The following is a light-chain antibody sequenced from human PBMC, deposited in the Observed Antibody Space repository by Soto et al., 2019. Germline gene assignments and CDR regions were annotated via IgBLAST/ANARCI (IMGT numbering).Light chain of an antibody. Sequence: QSVLTQPASVSGSPVQSTTISCSGTSSDIGGYDSVSWYQQHPGNAPKLLLHDVANRPSGVSNRFSGSKSGTTASLTISGLQAEDEAEYFCSSYTSGSTVYVFGAGTKVTVL. CDR2: DVA. V-gene: IGLV2-14*03. J-gene: IGLJ1*01. CDR3: SSYTSGSTVYV. CDR1: SSDIGGYDS.